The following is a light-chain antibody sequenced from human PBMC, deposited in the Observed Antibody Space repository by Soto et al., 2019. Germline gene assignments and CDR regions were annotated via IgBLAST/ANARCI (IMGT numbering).Light chain of an antibody. J-gene: IGLJ2*01. Sequence: QSVLTQPPSASGTPGQRVTISCSGSSSNIGSNYVYWYQQLPGTAPKLLMYRNNQRPSGVPDRFSGSKSGTSASLAISGLRSEDEADYYCSSYTSSSTRVFGGGTKLTVL. CDR1: SSNIGSNY. CDR3: SSYTSSSTRV. V-gene: IGLV1-47*01. CDR2: RNN.